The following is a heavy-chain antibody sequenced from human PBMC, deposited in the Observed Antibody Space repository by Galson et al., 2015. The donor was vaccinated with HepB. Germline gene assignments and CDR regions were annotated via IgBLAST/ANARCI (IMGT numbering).Heavy chain of an antibody. CDR3: AKDGMGGNSLPAYYFDY. J-gene: IGHJ4*02. CDR2: ISGSGGST. Sequence: SLRLSCAASGFTFSSYAMSWVRQAPGKGLEWVSAISGSGGSTYYAGSVKGRFTISRDNSKNTLYLQMNSLRAEDTAVYYCAKDGMGGNSLPAYYFDYWGQGTLVTVSS. CDR1: GFTFSSYA. D-gene: IGHD4-23*01. V-gene: IGHV3-23*01.